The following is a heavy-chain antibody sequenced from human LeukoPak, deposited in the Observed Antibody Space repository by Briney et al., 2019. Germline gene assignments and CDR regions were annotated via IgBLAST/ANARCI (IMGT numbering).Heavy chain of an antibody. D-gene: IGHD6-13*01. CDR2: INPNSGDT. CDR1: GYTFTSNY. V-gene: IGHV1-2*02. CDR3: AREGRSGAIAAAGTYNWFDP. Sequence: GASVKVSCKASGYTFTSNYMHWVRQAPGQGLEWMGWINPNSGDTKYAQKFQGRVTMTRDTSISTAYMELSSLRSDDTAVYYCAREGRSGAIAAAGTYNWFDPWGQGALVTVSS. J-gene: IGHJ5*02.